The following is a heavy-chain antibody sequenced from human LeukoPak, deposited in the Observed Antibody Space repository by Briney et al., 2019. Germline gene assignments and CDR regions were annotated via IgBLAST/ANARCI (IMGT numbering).Heavy chain of an antibody. CDR3: ARLPRNYYDSSGYYGFDY. V-gene: IGHV4-59*08. CDR1: GGSISSYY. J-gene: IGHJ4*02. CDR2: IYYSGST. Sequence: SETLSLTCTVSGGSISSYYWSWIRQPPGKGLEWIGYIYYSGSTNYNPSLKSRVTISVDTSKNQFSLKLSSVTAADTAVYYCARLPRNYYDSSGYYGFDYWGQGTLVTVSS. D-gene: IGHD3-22*01.